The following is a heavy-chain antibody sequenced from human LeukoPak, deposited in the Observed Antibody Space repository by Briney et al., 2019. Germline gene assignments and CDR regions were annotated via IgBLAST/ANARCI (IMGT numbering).Heavy chain of an antibody. D-gene: IGHD3-22*01. V-gene: IGHV3-74*01. CDR1: GFTFSSYW. CDR2: IKSDGST. CDR3: ARAPSEIGGYYPEYFRH. J-gene: IGHJ1*01. Sequence: GGSLRLPCAASGFTFSSYWMHWVRQAPGKGLVWVSRIKSDGSTNYADSVKVRFTISRDNAKNTVSLQMNSLRAEDTGVYYCARAPSEIGGYYPEYFRHWGQGTLVTVSS.